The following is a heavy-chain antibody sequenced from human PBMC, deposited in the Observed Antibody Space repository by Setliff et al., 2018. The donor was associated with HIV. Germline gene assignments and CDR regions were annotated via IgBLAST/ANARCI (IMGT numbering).Heavy chain of an antibody. V-gene: IGHV1-8*02. CDR3: ARGTAPRPASVLEFLEWLFPNWFDP. CDR2: MNPNNGNT. Sequence: VASVKVSCKASGYNFTDYDINWVRQATGQGLEWMGWMNPNNGNTGDAEKFQGRVTMTRDTSISTAYMELSSLRSDDTAVYYCARGTAPRPASVLEFLEWLFPNWFDPWGQGTLVTVSS. CDR1: GYNFTDYD. D-gene: IGHD3-3*02. J-gene: IGHJ5*02.